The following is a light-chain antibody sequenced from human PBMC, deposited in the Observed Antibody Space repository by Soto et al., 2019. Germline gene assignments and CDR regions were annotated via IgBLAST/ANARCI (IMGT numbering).Light chain of an antibody. J-gene: IGKJ1*01. CDR3: QQYHTCWT. Sequence: DVQMIQSPSTLSASVGDRVTITFRASQSITNFLAWYQQRPGKAPKLLIYDVSTLESGVPPRFSGSGSGTEFTLTISSLQPDDVATYYCQQYHTCWTFGQGTKVDIK. V-gene: IGKV1-5*01. CDR2: DVS. CDR1: QSITNF.